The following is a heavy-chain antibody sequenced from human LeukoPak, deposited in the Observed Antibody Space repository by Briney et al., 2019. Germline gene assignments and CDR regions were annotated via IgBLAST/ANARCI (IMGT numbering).Heavy chain of an antibody. D-gene: IGHD6-6*01. CDR3: AGGGEAARSLAY. J-gene: IGHJ4*02. CDR2: IYNGGTT. Sequence: GGSLRLSCAASGVTSNYMTWVRQAPGKGLEWVSVIYNGGTTYYADSVKGRFTISRDNSRSTLFVYLQMNSLRTDDTALYYCAGGGEAARSLAYWGQGALVTVSS. V-gene: IGHV3-66*02. CDR1: GVTSNY.